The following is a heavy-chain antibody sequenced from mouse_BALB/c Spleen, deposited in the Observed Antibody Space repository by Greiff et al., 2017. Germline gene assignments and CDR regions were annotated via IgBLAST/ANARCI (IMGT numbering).Heavy chain of an antibody. J-gene: IGHJ2*01. D-gene: IGHD2-1*01. CDR1: GFTFSSYA. Sequence: EEKLVESGGGLVKPGGSLKLSCAASGFTFSSYAMSWVRQSPEKRLEWVAEISSGGSYTYYPDTVTGRFTISRDNAKNTLYLEMSSLRSEDTAMYYCARERGNSFDYWGQGTTLTVSS. CDR3: ARERGNSFDY. V-gene: IGHV5-9-4*01. CDR2: ISSGGSYT.